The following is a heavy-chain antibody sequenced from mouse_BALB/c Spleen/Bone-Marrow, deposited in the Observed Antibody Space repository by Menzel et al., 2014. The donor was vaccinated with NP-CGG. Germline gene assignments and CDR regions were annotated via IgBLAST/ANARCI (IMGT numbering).Heavy chain of an antibody. CDR3: ARGGTRYYFDY. Sequence: VQLQESGAEVARPGASVKMSCKASGYTFTYYTMQWVKQRTGQGLEWIGYINPSSGSANYNQNFKDKATLTADKSSSTAYMQLTSLTSEDSAVYYCARGGTRYYFDYGGQGTTLTVSS. CDR1: GYTFTYYT. CDR2: INPSSGSA. J-gene: IGHJ2*01. V-gene: IGHV1-4*01. D-gene: IGHD3-3*01.